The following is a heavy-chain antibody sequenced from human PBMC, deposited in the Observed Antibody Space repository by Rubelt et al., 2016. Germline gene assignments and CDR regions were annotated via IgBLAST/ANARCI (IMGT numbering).Heavy chain of an antibody. D-gene: IGHD6-13*01. CDR3: AREAAARDY. Sequence: WVAVISYDGSNKYYADSVKGRFTISRDNSKNTLYLQMNSLRAEDTAVYYCAREAAARDYWGQGTLVTVSS. J-gene: IGHJ4*02. V-gene: IGHV3-30*01. CDR2: ISYDGSNK.